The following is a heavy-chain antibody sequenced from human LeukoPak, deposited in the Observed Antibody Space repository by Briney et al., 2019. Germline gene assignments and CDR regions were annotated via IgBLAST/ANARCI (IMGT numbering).Heavy chain of an antibody. D-gene: IGHD1-7*01. CDR1: GGSISSFY. CDR3: ARDSAPSDWNYDY. CDR2: IYSSGTT. J-gene: IGHJ4*02. Sequence: SETLSLTCTVSGGSISSFYWSWIRQPAGKGLEWIGRIYSSGTTNYNPSLKSRLTMSVDTSKNQFSLTLSSVTAADTAVYYCARDSAPSDWNYDYWGQGTLVTVSS. V-gene: IGHV4-4*07.